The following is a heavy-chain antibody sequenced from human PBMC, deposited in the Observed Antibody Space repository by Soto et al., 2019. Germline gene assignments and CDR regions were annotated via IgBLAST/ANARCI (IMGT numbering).Heavy chain of an antibody. D-gene: IGHD2-8*01. CDR1: GFTFSNFG. Sequence: EVQLVESGGGLVQPGGSLRLSCAASGFTFSNFGMNWVRQAQGKGLEWISFITRSGTIYYADSVRGRFTISRDNAKNSLYLQMNSLRDEDTAVYYCARDNEGADYWGQGTLVTVSS. CDR2: ITRSGTI. J-gene: IGHJ4*02. V-gene: IGHV3-48*02. CDR3: ARDNEGADY.